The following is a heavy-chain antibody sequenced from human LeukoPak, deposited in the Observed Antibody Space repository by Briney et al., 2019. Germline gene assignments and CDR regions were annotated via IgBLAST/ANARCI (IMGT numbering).Heavy chain of an antibody. Sequence: ASVKVSCKASGYTFTVYFMHWVRQAPGQGLEWMGLMNPDNGGTRYAQKFQGRVTMTRDSSINTAYMELSRLTSDDTAVYYCATLGGHSLAAQNGYWGQGTLVTVSS. D-gene: IGHD3-16*01. V-gene: IGHV1-2*02. CDR1: GYTFTVYF. CDR2: MNPDNGGT. J-gene: IGHJ4*02. CDR3: ATLGGHSLAAQNGY.